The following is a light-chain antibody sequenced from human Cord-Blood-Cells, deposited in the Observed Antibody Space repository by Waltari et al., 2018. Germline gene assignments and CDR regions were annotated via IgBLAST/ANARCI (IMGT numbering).Light chain of an antibody. J-gene: IGLJ2*01. CDR2: AVS. CDR1: SRDVGGSHY. V-gene: IGLV2-14*01. CDR3: SSYTSSSTVV. Sequence: SALTQPAYVSGSPGQSLTISCIGTSRDVGGSHYVSWYQQHPDKAPKLMIYAVSNRPSVVSNRFSGSKSGNTASLTISGLQAEDEADYYCSSYTSSSTVVFGGGTKLTVL.